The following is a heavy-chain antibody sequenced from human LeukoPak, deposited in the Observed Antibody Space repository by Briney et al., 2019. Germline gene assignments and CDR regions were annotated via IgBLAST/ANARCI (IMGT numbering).Heavy chain of an antibody. CDR2: TYHSGST. J-gene: IGHJ6*03. Sequence: SETLSLTCTVSGYSISSGYYWGWIRQPPGKGLEWIGSTYHSGSTYYNPSLKSRVTISVDTSKNQFSLELSSVTAADTAVYYCARDFTTALYYYMDVWGKGTTVTVSS. CDR1: GYSISSGYY. CDR3: ARDFTTALYYYMDV. D-gene: IGHD4-11*01. V-gene: IGHV4-38-2*02.